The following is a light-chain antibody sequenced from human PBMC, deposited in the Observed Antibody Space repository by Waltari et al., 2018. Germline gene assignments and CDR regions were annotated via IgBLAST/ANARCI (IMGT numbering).Light chain of an antibody. V-gene: IGKV4-1*01. CDR3: QQYYTTPYT. CDR1: QSVLYSSSNNNY. CDR2: WAS. Sequence: DIVMTQSPDSLAVSLGERATINCKSSQSVLYSSSNNNYFAWYQQQPGQPPKLLISWASARESGVPDRFSGSGSGTDFTLTISSLQAEDVAVYYCQQYYTTPYTFGQGTKLEIK. J-gene: IGKJ2*01.